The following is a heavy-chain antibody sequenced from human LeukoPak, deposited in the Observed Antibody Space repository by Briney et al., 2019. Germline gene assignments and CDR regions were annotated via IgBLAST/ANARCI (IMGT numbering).Heavy chain of an antibody. V-gene: IGHV4-39*07. CDR2: IYTSGST. CDR3: ARGYDILTGYRLDY. D-gene: IGHD3-9*01. CDR1: GGSISSSSYY. J-gene: IGHJ4*02. Sequence: MPSETLSLTCTVSGGSISSSSYYWGWIRQPPGKGLEWIGRIYTSGSTNYNPSLKSRVTMSVDTSKNQFSLRLSSVTAADTAVYYCARGYDILTGYRLDYWGQGTLVTVSS.